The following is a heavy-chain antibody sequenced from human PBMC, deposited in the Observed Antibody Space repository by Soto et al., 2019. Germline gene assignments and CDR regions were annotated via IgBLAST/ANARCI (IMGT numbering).Heavy chain of an antibody. J-gene: IGHJ5*02. CDR3: AHCENFGFDP. V-gene: IGHV2-5*02. Sequence: QITLKESGPTLVKPTQTLTLTCAFSGFSFSTSGVGVGWIRQPPGKALEWLALIYWDDDKRYSPSLKSRVTITKDTSKNQAVLTMTNMDPVDTATYYCAHCENFGFDPWGQGTLVTVSS. CDR2: IYWDDDK. D-gene: IGHD3-9*01. CDR1: GFSFSTSGVG.